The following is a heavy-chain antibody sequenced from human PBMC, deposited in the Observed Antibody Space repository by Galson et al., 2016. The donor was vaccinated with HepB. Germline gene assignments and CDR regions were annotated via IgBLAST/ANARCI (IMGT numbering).Heavy chain of an antibody. J-gene: IGHJ4*02. V-gene: IGHV3-48*01. D-gene: IGHD6-13*01. Sequence: SLRLSCAASGFIFMNYWMHWVRQPPGKGLEWVSYISSGSSTIYYADSVKGRFTISRDNAKNSLFLQMNSLRAEDTAVYYCARDGWAVTGTPFFDYWGQGTLVTVSS. CDR3: ARDGWAVTGTPFFDY. CDR1: GFIFMNYW. CDR2: ISSGSSTI.